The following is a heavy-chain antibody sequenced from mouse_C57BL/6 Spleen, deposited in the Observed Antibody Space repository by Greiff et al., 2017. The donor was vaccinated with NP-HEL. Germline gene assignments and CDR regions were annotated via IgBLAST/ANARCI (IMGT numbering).Heavy chain of an antibody. Sequence: QVQLQQSGPELVKPGASVKISCKASGYSFTSYYIHWVKQRPGQGLEWIGWIYPGSGNTKYNEKFKGKATLTADTSSSTAYMQLSSLTSEDSAVYYCARGPGSSLDYWGQGTTLTVSS. D-gene: IGHD1-1*01. V-gene: IGHV1-66*01. CDR2: IYPGSGNT. CDR1: GYSFTSYY. CDR3: ARGPGSSLDY. J-gene: IGHJ2*01.